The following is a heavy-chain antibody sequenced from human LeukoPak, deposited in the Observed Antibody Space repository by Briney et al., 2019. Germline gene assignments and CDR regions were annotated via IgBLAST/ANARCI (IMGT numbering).Heavy chain of an antibody. CDR3: AKGGAGYCSSTSCLYYFNY. CDR2: IFYSGST. CDR1: GGSISGYY. D-gene: IGHD2-2*01. V-gene: IGHV4-59*01. J-gene: IGHJ4*02. Sequence: PSETLSLTCTVSGGSISGYYWSWIRQPPGKGLGWIGYIFYSGSTNYNPSLKSRVTISVDTSKNQFSLKLSSVTAADTAVYYCAKGGAGYCSSTSCLYYFNYWGQGTLVTVSS.